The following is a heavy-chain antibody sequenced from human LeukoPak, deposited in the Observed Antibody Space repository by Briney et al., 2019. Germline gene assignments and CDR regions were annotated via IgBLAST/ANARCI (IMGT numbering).Heavy chain of an antibody. Sequence: ASVRVSCKASGYTFTSYDINWVRQAPGQGLEWMGWMNPNSGNTGYAQKFQGRVTITRNTSISTAYMELSSLRSEDTAVYYCARELTAADDAFDIWGQGTMVTVSS. CDR3: ARELTAADDAFDI. V-gene: IGHV1-8*01. CDR2: MNPNSGNT. J-gene: IGHJ3*02. D-gene: IGHD6-13*01. CDR1: GYTFTSYD.